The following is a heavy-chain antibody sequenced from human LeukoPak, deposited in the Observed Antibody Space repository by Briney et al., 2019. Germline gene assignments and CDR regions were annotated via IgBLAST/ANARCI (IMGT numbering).Heavy chain of an antibody. D-gene: IGHD3-22*01. Sequence: GGSLRLSCAASGFTVSSNYMSWVRQAPGKGLEWVSVIYSGGSTYYADSVKGRFTISRHNSKNTLYLQMNSLRAEDTAVYYCARETYDSSGYAYYFDYWGQGTLVTVSS. CDR1: GFTVSSNY. V-gene: IGHV3-53*04. CDR3: ARETYDSSGYAYYFDY. J-gene: IGHJ4*02. CDR2: IYSGGST.